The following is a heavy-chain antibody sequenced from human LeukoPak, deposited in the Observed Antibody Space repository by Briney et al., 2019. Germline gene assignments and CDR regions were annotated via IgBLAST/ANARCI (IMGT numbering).Heavy chain of an antibody. J-gene: IGHJ5*02. CDR1: GFTVSSNY. CDR2: IYSGGST. CDR3: AKGGRYCSTSSCFNWFDP. V-gene: IGHV3-53*05. D-gene: IGHD2-2*01. Sequence: GGSLRLSCAASGFTVSSNYMSWVRQAPGKGLEWVSVIYSGGSTYYTDSLKGRFTISRDNSKNTLYLQMNSLRAEDTAVYYCAKGGRYCSTSSCFNWFDPWGQGTLVTVSS.